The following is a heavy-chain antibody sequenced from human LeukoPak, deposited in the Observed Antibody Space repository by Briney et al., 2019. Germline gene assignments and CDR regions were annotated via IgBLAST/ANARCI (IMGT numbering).Heavy chain of an antibody. CDR2: IYSGGST. J-gene: IGHJ4*02. CDR3: ARARGSYRADSFDY. D-gene: IGHD3-16*02. CDR1: GFTVSSNY. V-gene: IGHV3-66*01. Sequence: PGGSLRLSCAASGFTVSSNYMSWVRQAPGKGLEWVSVIYSGGSTYYADSVKGRFTISRDNSKNTLYLQMNSLRAEDTAVYYCARARGSYRADSFDYWGQGTLVTLSS.